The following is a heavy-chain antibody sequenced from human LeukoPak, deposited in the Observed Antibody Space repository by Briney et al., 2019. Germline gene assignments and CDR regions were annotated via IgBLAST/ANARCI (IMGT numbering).Heavy chain of an antibody. V-gene: IGHV3-21*01. CDR3: ARDRETTGYDY. D-gene: IGHD5-12*01. CDR2: ISSRSSYI. Sequence: GGSLRLPCAASGFTFSSYSMNWVRQAPGKGLEWVSSISSRSSYIYSADSVKGRFTISRDNAKNSLYLEMNSLRGEDTAVYFCARDRETTGYDYWGQGTLVTVSS. CDR1: GFTFSSYS. J-gene: IGHJ4*02.